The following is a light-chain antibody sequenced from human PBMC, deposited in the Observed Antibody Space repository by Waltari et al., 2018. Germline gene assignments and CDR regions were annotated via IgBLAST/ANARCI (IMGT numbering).Light chain of an antibody. CDR3: CSYAGDSTLI. CDR2: DVN. CDR1: SRNVVGSTL. Sequence: QSALTQPASVSWVPGQPITISCPGTSRNVVGSTLAPWYQQHPGKAPQLIISDVNKRPSGISHRFSGSKSGNTASLTISGLQADDESDYYCCSYAGDSTLIFGGGTKLTVL. V-gene: IGLV2-23*02. J-gene: IGLJ2*01.